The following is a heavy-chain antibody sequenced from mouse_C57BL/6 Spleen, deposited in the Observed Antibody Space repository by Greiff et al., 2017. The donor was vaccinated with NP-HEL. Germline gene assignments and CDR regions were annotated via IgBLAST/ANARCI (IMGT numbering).Heavy chain of an antibody. CDR3: ARPNWDTLFAY. CDR2: ISSGSSTI. V-gene: IGHV5-17*01. D-gene: IGHD4-1*01. J-gene: IGHJ3*01. CDR1: GFTFSDYG. Sequence: EVQVVESGGGLVKPGGSLKLSCAASGFTFSDYGMHWVRQAPEKGLEWVAYISSGSSTIYYADTVKGRFTISRDNAKNTLFLQMTSLRSEDTAMYYCARPNWDTLFAYWGQGTLVTVSA.